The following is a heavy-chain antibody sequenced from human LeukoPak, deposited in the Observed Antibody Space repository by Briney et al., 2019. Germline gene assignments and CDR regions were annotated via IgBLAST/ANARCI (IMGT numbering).Heavy chain of an antibody. J-gene: IGHJ6*02. D-gene: IGHD6-13*01. Sequence: GESLKISCKASGYTFTSYWIGWVRQMPGKGLEWMGIIYPGDSDTRYSPSFQGQVTISADKSITTAYLQWSSLKASDTAMYYCARRIAAAGTLPYYYYGMDVWGQGTTVTVSS. CDR3: ARRIAAAGTLPYYYYGMDV. V-gene: IGHV5-51*01. CDR2: IYPGDSDT. CDR1: GYTFTSYW.